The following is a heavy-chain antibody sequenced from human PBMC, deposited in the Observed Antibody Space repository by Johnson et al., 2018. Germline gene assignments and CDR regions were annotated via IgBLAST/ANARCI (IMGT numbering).Heavy chain of an antibody. J-gene: IGHJ6*02. CDR2: IRSNRDII. V-gene: IGHV3-48*02. CDR1: GFTFSTYS. Sequence: VQLVESGGGLVQPGGSLRLSCAASGFTFSTYSMGWVRQTSGKGLEWISYIRSNRDIIYYSDSVKGRFTISRDNAKNSLYLQRNSLRDRGTAGYYCARFPPRDKNSYYGMDVWGQGTTVTVCS. CDR3: ARFPPRDKNSYYGMDV.